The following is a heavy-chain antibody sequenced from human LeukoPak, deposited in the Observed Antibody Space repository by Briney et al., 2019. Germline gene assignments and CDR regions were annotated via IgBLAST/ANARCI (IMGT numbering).Heavy chain of an antibody. CDR3: ARSSTRSIGIDY. V-gene: IGHV4-59*08. CDR2: IYYSGRT. J-gene: IGHJ4*02. D-gene: IGHD6-6*01. Sequence: PSETLSLTCTVSGGSISSYYWSWIRHPPGRGLGWIGYIYYSGRTNHNPSPTNRATIPVDTSKNQFSLNRRSVAAADKAVYYCARSSTRSIGIDYWGQGTLVTVSS. CDR1: GGSISSYY.